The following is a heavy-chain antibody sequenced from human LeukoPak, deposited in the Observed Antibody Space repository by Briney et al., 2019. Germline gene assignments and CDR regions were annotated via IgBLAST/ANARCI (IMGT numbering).Heavy chain of an antibody. CDR3: AKTLAWTYAFGI. V-gene: IGHV3-30-3*01. CDR1: GFTFSSYA. J-gene: IGHJ3*02. CDR2: ISYDGSNK. Sequence: GGSLRLSCAASGFTFSSYAMHWVRQAPGKGLEWVAVISYDGSNKYYADSVKGRFTISRDNSKNTLYLQMNSLRAEDTAVYYCAKTLAWTYAFGIWGQGTMVTVSS. D-gene: IGHD3/OR15-3a*01.